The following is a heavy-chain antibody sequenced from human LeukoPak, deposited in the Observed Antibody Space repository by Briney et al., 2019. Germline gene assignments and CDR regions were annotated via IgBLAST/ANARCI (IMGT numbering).Heavy chain of an antibody. V-gene: IGHV1-2*02. CDR3: ARVLLGFGWFDP. CDR1: GYTFTGYY. J-gene: IGHJ5*02. Sequence: RASVKVSCKASGYTFTGYYMHWVRQAPGQGLEWMGWINPNSGGTNYAQKFQGGVTMTRDTSISTAYMELSRLRSDDTAVYYCARVLLGFGWFDPWGQGTLVTVSS. D-gene: IGHD3-10*02. CDR2: INPNSGGT.